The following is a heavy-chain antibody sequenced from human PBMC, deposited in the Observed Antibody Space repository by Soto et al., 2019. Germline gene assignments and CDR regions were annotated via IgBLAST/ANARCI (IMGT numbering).Heavy chain of an antibody. D-gene: IGHD7-27*01. CDR1: GYTFTSYG. CDR2: FSGDNGET. Sequence: QGQVVQAGTEVKKPGASVKFSCKTDGYTFTSYGITWVRQAPGQGLEWKGVFSGDNGETNYAQRLQGRGTMPADTSTRPAYMELRSLTSDDTAISYRACGTLGSSIGVGAYWGKGPLVPVSS. V-gene: IGHV1-18*01. J-gene: IGHJ4*02. CDR3: ACGTLGSSIGVGAY.